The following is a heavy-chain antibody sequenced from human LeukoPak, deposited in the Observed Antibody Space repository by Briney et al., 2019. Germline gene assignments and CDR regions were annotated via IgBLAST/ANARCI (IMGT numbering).Heavy chain of an antibody. CDR2: ISYDGSNK. Sequence: GGSLRLSCAASGFTFSSYAMHWVRQAPGKGLEWVAVISYDGSNKYYADSVKGRFTISRDNSKNTLYLQMNSLRAEDTAVYYCASPGDTDDYYYMDVWGKGTTVTVSS. J-gene: IGHJ6*03. CDR1: GFTFSSYA. V-gene: IGHV3-30*04. D-gene: IGHD2-21*01. CDR3: ASPGDTDDYYYMDV.